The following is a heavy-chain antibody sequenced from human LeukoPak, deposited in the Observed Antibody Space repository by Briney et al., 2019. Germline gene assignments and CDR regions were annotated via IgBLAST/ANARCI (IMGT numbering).Heavy chain of an antibody. Sequence: GGSLRLSCAASGFTVSSNYMSWVRQAPGKGLEWVSVIYSGGSTYYADSVKGRFTISRDNSKNTLYLQMNSLRAEDTAVYYCARDVLGNSYQDYWGQGTLVTVSS. CDR1: GFTVSSNY. CDR2: IYSGGST. D-gene: IGHD5-18*01. J-gene: IGHJ4*02. V-gene: IGHV3-53*01. CDR3: ARDVLGNSYQDY.